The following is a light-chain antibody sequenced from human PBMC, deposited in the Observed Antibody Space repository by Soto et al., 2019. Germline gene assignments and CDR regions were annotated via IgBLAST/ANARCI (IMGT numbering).Light chain of an antibody. CDR3: QQFSSYPLT. V-gene: IGKV3-20*01. J-gene: IGKJ4*01. CDR1: QSVFSN. CDR2: GAS. Sequence: EIVMTQSPATLSVSPGERATLSCRASQSVFSNLAWYQQKPGQAPRLLIYGASSRATGIPDRFSGGGSGTDFTLTISRLEPEDFAVYYCQQFSSYPLTFGGGTKVDI.